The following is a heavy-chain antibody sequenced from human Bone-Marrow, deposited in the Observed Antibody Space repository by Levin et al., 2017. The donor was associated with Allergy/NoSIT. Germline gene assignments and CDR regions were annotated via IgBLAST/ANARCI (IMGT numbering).Heavy chain of an antibody. J-gene: IGHJ4*02. CDR2: IKSNSDGGTT. D-gene: IGHD6-6*01. CDR3: TTDLPVFGSSPGIDY. Sequence: PGGSLRLSCAASGFTFTNAWMNWVRQAPGKGLEWIGRIKSNSDGGTTDYAAFVKGRFTISRDDSENTLYLQMNSLQTEDTALYYCTTDLPVFGSSPGIDYWGQGTLVTVSS. V-gene: IGHV3-15*01. CDR1: GFTFTNAW.